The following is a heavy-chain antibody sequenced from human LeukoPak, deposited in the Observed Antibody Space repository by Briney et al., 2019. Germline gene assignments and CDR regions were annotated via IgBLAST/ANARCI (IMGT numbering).Heavy chain of an antibody. CDR3: ARDPSRGSYNNWFDP. V-gene: IGHV1-2*02. J-gene: IGHJ5*02. CDR1: GYTFTGYY. Sequence: GASVKVSCKASGYTFTGYYMHWVRQAPGQGLEWMGWINPNSGGTNYAQKFQGRVTMTRDTSISTAYMELSRLRSDDTAVYYCARDPSRGSYNNWFDPWGQGTLVTVSS. D-gene: IGHD2-2*01. CDR2: INPNSGGT.